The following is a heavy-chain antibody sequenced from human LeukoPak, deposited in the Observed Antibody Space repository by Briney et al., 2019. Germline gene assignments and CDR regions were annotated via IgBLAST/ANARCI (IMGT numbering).Heavy chain of an antibody. Sequence: GGSLRLSCAASGFTFSSYSMSWVRQAPGKGLEWVSSITTSSTYISYADSVKGRFTISRDNAKNSLYLQMNSLGAEDTAVYYCARGKYSSGWFDYWGQGTLVTVSS. CDR2: ITTSSTYI. CDR1: GFTFSSYS. V-gene: IGHV3-21*01. D-gene: IGHD6-19*01. CDR3: ARGKYSSGWFDY. J-gene: IGHJ4*02.